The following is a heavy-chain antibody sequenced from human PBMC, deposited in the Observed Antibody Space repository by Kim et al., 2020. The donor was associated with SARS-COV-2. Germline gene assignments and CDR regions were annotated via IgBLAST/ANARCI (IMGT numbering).Heavy chain of an antibody. CDR3: ARGRGHYYGSGSYYYYYGMDV. V-gene: IGHV1-8*01. CDR2: MNPNSGNT. CDR1: GYTFTSYD. D-gene: IGHD3-10*01. J-gene: IGHJ6*02. Sequence: ASVKVSCKASGYTFTSYDINWVRQATGQGLEWMGWMNPNSGNTGYAQKFQGRVTMTRNTSISTAYMELSSLRSEDTAVYYCARGRGHYYGSGSYYYYYGMDVWGQGTTVTVSS.